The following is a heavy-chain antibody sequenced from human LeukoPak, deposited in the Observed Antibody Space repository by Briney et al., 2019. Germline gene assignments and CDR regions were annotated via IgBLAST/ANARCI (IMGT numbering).Heavy chain of an antibody. J-gene: IGHJ5*02. CDR2: INTDGSSP. V-gene: IGHV3-74*01. D-gene: IGHD5-24*01. Sequence: PGGSLRLSCAASGFTFSSYWMHWVRQAPGKGLVWVSRINTDGSSPSYADSVKGRFTISRDNAKNTLYLQMNSLRAGDTAVYYCARENDMATISWFDPWGQGTLVTVSS. CDR3: ARENDMATISWFDP. CDR1: GFTFSSYW.